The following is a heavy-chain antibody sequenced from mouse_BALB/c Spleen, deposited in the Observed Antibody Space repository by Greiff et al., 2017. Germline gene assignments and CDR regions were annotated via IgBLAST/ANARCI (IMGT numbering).Heavy chain of an antibody. V-gene: IGHV14-3*02. D-gene: IGHD2-10*02. J-gene: IGHJ2*01. CDR1: GFNIKDTY. CDR3: ARLEYGNYFDY. CDR2: IDPANGNT. Sequence: VQLKQSGAELVKPGASVKLSTASGFNIKDTYMHWVKQRPEQGLEWSGRIDPANGNTKYDPKFQGKATITADTASNTAYLQLSSLTSEDTAVYYCARLEYGNYFDYWGQGTTRTVSS.